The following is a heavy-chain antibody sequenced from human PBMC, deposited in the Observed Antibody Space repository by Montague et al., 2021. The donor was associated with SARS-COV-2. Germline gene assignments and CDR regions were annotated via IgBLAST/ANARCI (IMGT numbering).Heavy chain of an antibody. J-gene: IGHJ2*01. CDR1: GGSISSGGYY. CDR2: IYYSGST. D-gene: IGHD2-21*02. CDR3: ARVHIVVVTAMRYFDL. V-gene: IGHV4-31*03. Sequence: TLSLTCTVSGGSISSGGYYWSWIRQHPGKGLEWIGYIYYSGSTYYNPSLKSRVTISVDTSKNQFSLKLSPVTAADTAVYYCARVHIVVVTAMRYFDLWGRGTLVTVSS.